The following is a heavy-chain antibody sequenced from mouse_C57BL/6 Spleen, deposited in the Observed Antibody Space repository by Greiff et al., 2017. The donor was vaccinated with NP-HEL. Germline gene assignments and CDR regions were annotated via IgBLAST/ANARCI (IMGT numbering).Heavy chain of an antibody. CDR1: GYTFTTYP. J-gene: IGHJ1*03. V-gene: IGHV1-47*01. Sequence: VQLQQSGAELVKPGASVKMSCKASGYTFTTYPIEWMKQNHGKSLEWIGNFHPYNDDTKYNEKFKGKATLTVEKSSSTVYLELSRLTSDDSAVYDCASGYYGSSHWYFDVWGTGTTVTVSS. CDR3: ASGYYGSSHWYFDV. CDR2: FHPYNDDT. D-gene: IGHD1-1*01.